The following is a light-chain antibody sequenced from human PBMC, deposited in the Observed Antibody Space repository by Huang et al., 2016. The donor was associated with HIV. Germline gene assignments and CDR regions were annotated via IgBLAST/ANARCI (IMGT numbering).Light chain of an antibody. CDR2: DAS. V-gene: IGKV3-11*01. J-gene: IGKJ1*01. Sequence: EIVLTQSPATLSLSPGAGATLSCRASQSIGSYLAWYQQRPGQAPRLLIYDASVRATGIPASFSGRGSGTDFTLTISSLEPEDFAVYYCQQRNNWPPWTFGQGTKVELK. CDR3: QQRNNWPPWT. CDR1: QSIGSY.